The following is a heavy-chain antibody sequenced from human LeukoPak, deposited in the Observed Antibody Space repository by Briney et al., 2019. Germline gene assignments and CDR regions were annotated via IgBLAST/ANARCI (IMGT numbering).Heavy chain of an antibody. CDR2: IYYSGST. V-gene: IGHV4-59*01. D-gene: IGHD3-22*01. J-gene: IGHJ4*02. Sequence: KTSETLSLTCTVSGGSISSYYWSWIRQPPGKGLEWIGYIYYSGSTNYNPSLKSRVTISVDTSKNQFSLKLSSVTAADTAVYYCARWRSGGYYYGPYYFDYWGRGTLVTVSS. CDR3: ARWRSGGYYYGPYYFDY. CDR1: GGSISSYY.